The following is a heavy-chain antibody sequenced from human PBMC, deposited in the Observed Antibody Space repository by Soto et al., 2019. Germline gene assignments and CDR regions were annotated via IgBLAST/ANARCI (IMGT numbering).Heavy chain of an antibody. J-gene: IGHJ6*02. CDR1: GGSISSYY. CDR3: ARSSSSAGAGYYYYYGMDV. D-gene: IGHD6-6*01. Sequence: QVQLQESGPGLVKPSETLSLTCTVSGGSISSYYWSWIRQPAGKGLEWIGRIYTSGSTNYNPSLKSRVTMSVDTSKNRFSLKLSSVTAADTAVYYCARSSSSAGAGYYYYYGMDVWGQGTTVTVSS. V-gene: IGHV4-4*07. CDR2: IYTSGST.